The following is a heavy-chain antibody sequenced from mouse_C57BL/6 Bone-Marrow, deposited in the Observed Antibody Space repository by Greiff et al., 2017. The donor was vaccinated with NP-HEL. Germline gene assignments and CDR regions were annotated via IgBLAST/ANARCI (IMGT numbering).Heavy chain of an antibody. CDR2: ISYDGSN. J-gene: IGHJ4*01. D-gene: IGHD1-1*01. V-gene: IGHV3-6*01. CDR1: GYSITSGYY. Sequence: ESGPGLVKPSQSLSLTCSVTGYSITSGYYWNWIRQFPGNKLEWMGYISYDGSNNYNPSLKNRISITRDTSKNQFFLKLNSVTTEDTATYYCARDLDGSSYAMDYWGQGTSVTVSS. CDR3: ARDLDGSSYAMDY.